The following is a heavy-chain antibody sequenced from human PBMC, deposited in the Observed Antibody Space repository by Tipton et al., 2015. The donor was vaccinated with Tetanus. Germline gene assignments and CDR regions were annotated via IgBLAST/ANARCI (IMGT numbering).Heavy chain of an antibody. Sequence: GSLRLSCAASGFTLSGHWMHWVRQAPGKGLGWVSRINSDGSSTSYADSVKGRFTISRDNAKDSLYLQMNSLRDEDTAVYFCACHRHSNWFDYWGQGTLVTVSS. CDR3: ACHRHSNWFDY. CDR1: GFTLSGHW. J-gene: IGHJ4*02. V-gene: IGHV3-74*01. D-gene: IGHD6-13*01. CDR2: INSDGSST.